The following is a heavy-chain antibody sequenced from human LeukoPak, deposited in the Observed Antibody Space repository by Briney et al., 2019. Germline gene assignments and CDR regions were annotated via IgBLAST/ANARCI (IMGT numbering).Heavy chain of an antibody. D-gene: IGHD3-22*01. J-gene: IGHJ4*02. Sequence: SQTLSLTCAISGDSVSSNSAAWNWIRQSPLRGLEWLGRTYYRSKWYNDYAVSVESRITINPDTSKNQFSLQLNSVTPEDTAVYYCAVARSGYYLAIDYWAQGTLVTVSS. V-gene: IGHV6-1*01. CDR1: GDSVSSNSAA. CDR3: AVARSGYYLAIDY. CDR2: TYYRSKWYN.